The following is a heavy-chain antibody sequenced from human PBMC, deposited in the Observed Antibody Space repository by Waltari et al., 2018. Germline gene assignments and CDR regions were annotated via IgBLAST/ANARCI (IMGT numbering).Heavy chain of an antibody. CDR3: VFSYSGAFDI. CDR1: GGSFSGYY. V-gene: IGHV4-34*01. J-gene: IGHJ3*02. Sequence: QVQLQQWGAGLLKPSETLSLTCAVYGGSFSGYYWSWIRQPPGKGLEWIGEINHSGSTNYNPSLKSRVTISVDTSKNQFSLKLSSVTAADTAVYYCVFSYSGAFDIWGQGTMVTVSS. D-gene: IGHD2-21*01. CDR2: INHSGST.